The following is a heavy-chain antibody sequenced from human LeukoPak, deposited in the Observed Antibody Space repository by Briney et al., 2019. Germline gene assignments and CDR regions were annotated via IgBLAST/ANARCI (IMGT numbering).Heavy chain of an antibody. CDR1: GYTFSTYW. CDR2: IYPGDSDT. V-gene: IGHV5-51*01. J-gene: IGHJ3*02. CDR3: ARHAKYGDFTVNDAFRI. Sequence: GESLKISCKGSGYTFSTYWIGWVRQMPGKGLECVAIIYPGDSDTRYNPSFQGQVTISADKSINTAYLQWTSLKASDTAMYYCARHAKYGDFTVNDAFRIWGQGTMVTVSS. D-gene: IGHD4-17*01.